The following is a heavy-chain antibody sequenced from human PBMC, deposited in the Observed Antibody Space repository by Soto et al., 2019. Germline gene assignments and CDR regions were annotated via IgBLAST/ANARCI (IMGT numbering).Heavy chain of an antibody. Sequence: QVQLVQSGAEVKQPGSSVKVSCKASGGTFSSYAISWVRQAPGQGLEWMGWIIPIFGTANYAQKFQGRVTITADESTSTAYMELSSLRSDDTALYYCARENSSDYYDSSGYSELGFFLEYWGQGTLVTVSS. J-gene: IGHJ4*02. D-gene: IGHD3-22*01. CDR3: ARENSSDYYDSSGYSELGFFLEY. CDR1: GGTFSSYA. V-gene: IGHV1-69*01. CDR2: IIPIFGTA.